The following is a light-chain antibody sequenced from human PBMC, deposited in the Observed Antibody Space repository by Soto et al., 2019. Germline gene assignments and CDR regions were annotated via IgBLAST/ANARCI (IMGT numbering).Light chain of an antibody. Sequence: QSVLTQPASVSGSPGQSVTISCTGNSSDFGSYKFVSWYQHHPGKVPKVIIYETSKRPSGVSDRFSGSKSGNTASLTISGLQAEDEADYYCFSFTSTNTHVFGSGTKLTV. J-gene: IGLJ1*01. CDR3: FSFTSTNTHV. V-gene: IGLV2-23*01. CDR1: SSDFGSYKF. CDR2: ETS.